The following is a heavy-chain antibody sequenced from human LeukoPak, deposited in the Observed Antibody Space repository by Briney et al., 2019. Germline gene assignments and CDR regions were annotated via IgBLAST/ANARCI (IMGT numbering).Heavy chain of an antibody. CDR1: GGSISSFY. V-gene: IGHV4-4*07. CDR2: GFASGST. D-gene: IGHD4-11*01. Sequence: SETLSLPCSASGGSISSFYWSWIRQPAGKGLEWIGRGFASGSTIYNPSLKSRVTISVDESKNQFSLELKSVTAADTAVYYCAIHDYSNYVRHWGQGTLITVSS. CDR3: AIHDYSNYVRH. J-gene: IGHJ4*02.